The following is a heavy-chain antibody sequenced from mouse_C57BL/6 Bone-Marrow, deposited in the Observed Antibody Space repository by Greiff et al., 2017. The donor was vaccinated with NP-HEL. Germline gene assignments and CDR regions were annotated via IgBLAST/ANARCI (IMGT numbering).Heavy chain of an antibody. CDR3: ASTGYGNSQFAY. CDR2: IYPRSGNT. Sequence: QVQLKESGAELARPGASVKLSCKASGYTFTSYGISWVKQRTGQGLEWIGEIYPRSGNTHYNEKFKGKATLTADKSSSTAYMELRSLTSEDSAVYFCASTGYGNSQFAYWGQGTLVTVSA. V-gene: IGHV1-81*01. CDR1: GYTFTSYG. J-gene: IGHJ3*01. D-gene: IGHD2-10*02.